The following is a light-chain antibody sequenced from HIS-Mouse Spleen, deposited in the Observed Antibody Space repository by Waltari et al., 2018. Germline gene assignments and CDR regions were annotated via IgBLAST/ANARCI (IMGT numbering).Light chain of an antibody. Sequence: DIVMTQSPDSLAVSLGERATINCKSSQSVLYSSNNKNYLAWYQQKPGQPPKLLIYWASTREAGVPDRFSGSGSGTDFTLTISSLQAEDVAVYYCQQYYSIPYIFGQGTKREIK. CDR1: QSVLYSSNNKNY. J-gene: IGKJ2*01. CDR3: QQYYSIPYI. CDR2: WAS. V-gene: IGKV4-1*01.